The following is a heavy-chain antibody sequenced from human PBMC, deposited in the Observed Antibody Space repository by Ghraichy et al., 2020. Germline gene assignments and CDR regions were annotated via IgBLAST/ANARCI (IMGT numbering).Heavy chain of an antibody. CDR1: GFTFSSYS. Sequence: GGSLRLSCAASGFTFSSYSMNWVRQAPGKGLEWVSYISSSSSTIYYADSVKGRFTISRDNAKNSLYLQMNSLRDEDTAVYYCASNEELGYCSGGSCYSSYYYYMDVWGKGTTVTVSS. CDR2: ISSSSSTI. CDR3: ASNEELGYCSGGSCYSSYYYYMDV. J-gene: IGHJ6*03. V-gene: IGHV3-48*02. D-gene: IGHD2-15*01.